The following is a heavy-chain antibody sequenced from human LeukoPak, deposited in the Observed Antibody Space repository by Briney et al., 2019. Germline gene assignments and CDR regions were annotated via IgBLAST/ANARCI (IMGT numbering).Heavy chain of an antibody. J-gene: IGHJ4*02. CDR3: ARTWLREINYFDY. CDR2: IRWNSGSI. CDR1: GFTFDDYA. D-gene: IGHD5-12*01. Sequence: GGSLRLSCAASGFTFDDYAMHWVRQAPGKGLEGLSGIRWNSGSIAYADSVRGRFTISRDNAKNSLYLQMNSLRAEDTAVYYCARTWLREINYFDYWGQGTLVTVSS. V-gene: IGHV3-9*01.